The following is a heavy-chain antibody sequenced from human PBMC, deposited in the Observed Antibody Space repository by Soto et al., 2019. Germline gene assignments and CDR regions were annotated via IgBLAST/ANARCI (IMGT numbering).Heavy chain of an antibody. D-gene: IGHD2-2*03. CDR2: IRNTPYGGTT. CDR3: SRGSFGYYGP. J-gene: IGHJ5*02. V-gene: IGHV3-49*04. Sequence: PGGSLRLSCNCSGFRFSEHAMTWVRQAPGKGLEWVGFIRNTPYGGTTDYAASVRGRFTISRDDSASIAYPQMNSLKTEDSGLYYCSRGSFGYYGPWGPGTLVTAPQ. CDR1: GFRFSEHA.